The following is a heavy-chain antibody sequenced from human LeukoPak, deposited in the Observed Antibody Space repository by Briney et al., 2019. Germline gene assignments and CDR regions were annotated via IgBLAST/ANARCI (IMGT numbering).Heavy chain of an antibody. Sequence: GASVTVSFTASGGTFTSYAISWVRQAPGQGLELMGRIIPIFGIANYAQKFQGRVTTTAHKSTSTAYMKLSSQRSEDTAVYCCARVSTMVRGAPYYGMDVWGQGTTVTVSS. CDR3: ARVSTMVRGAPYYGMDV. J-gene: IGHJ6*02. CDR2: IIPIFGIA. V-gene: IGHV1-69*10. CDR1: GGTFTSYA. D-gene: IGHD3-10*01.